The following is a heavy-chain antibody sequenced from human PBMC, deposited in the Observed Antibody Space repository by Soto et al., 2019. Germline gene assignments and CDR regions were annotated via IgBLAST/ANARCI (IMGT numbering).Heavy chain of an antibody. CDR3: ARESEDLTSNFDY. CDR1: GFTFSRYS. J-gene: IGHJ4*02. V-gene: IGHV3-21*01. CDR2: ISSTTNYI. Sequence: GGSLRLSCAASGFTFSRYSMNWVRQAPGKGLEWVSSISSTTNYIYYADSMKGRFTVSRDNAKNSVYLDMNSLSAEGTAVYYCARESEDLTSNFDYWGQGTLVTVSS.